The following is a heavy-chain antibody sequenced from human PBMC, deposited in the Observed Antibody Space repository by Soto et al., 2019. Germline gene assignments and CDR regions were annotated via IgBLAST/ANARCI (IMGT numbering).Heavy chain of an antibody. V-gene: IGHV3-30*03. D-gene: IGHD6-13*01. CDR1: GFTFSSYG. Sequence: QVQLVESGGGVVQPGRSLRLSCAASGFTFSSYGMHWVRQAPGKGLEWVAVISYDGSNKYYADSVKGRFTISRDNSKNTLYLQMKSRMGEATAVYYCVIGLPVVAAEGDWFDRWGQRTLVIVSS. J-gene: IGHJ5*02. CDR3: VIGLPVVAAEGDWFDR. CDR2: ISYDGSNK.